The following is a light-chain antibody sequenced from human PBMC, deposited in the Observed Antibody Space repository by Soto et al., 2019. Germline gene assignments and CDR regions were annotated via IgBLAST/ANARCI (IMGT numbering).Light chain of an antibody. CDR1: QSVSSSY. J-gene: IGKJ1*01. V-gene: IGKV3-20*01. CDR3: QQYGSSPQT. CDR2: GAS. Sequence: EIVLTQSPGTLSLSPGERATLSCRASQSVSSSYLAWYQQKPGQAPRLLIYGASSGATGTPDRFSGSGSGTDFTLTISRLEPEDFAVYYCQQYGSSPQTFGQGTKVDIK.